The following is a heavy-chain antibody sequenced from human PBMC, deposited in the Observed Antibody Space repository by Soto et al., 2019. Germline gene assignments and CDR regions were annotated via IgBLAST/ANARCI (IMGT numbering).Heavy chain of an antibody. CDR2: IIPILGIA. CDR3: AVRWRTASSAWFDP. Sequence: QVQLVQSGAEVKKPGSSVKVSCKASGGTFSSYTISWVRQAPGQGLEWMGRIIPILGIANYAQKLQGRVTSTAYKSTRTADMEVSSLRSEDTAVYDGAVRWRTASSAWFDPWGQGTLVTVSS. V-gene: IGHV1-69*02. CDR1: GGTFSSYT. D-gene: IGHD2-15*01. J-gene: IGHJ5*02.